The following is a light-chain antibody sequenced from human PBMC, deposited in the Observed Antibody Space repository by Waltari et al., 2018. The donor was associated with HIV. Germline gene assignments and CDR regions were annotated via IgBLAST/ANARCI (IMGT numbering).Light chain of an antibody. J-gene: IGKJ5*01. CDR1: QSLSSSF. CDR3: QQYGSSLIT. V-gene: IGKV3-20*01. Sequence: ESVLTQSPGTLSLSPGERATLSCRASQSLSSSFLAWYQQKPGQAPRLLIYGASSRATGIPDRFSGSGSGTDFTLTISRLQPEDSAVYYCQQYGSSLITFGQGTRLEIK. CDR2: GAS.